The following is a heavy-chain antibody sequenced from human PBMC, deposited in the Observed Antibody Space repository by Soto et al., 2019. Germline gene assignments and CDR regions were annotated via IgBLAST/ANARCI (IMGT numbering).Heavy chain of an antibody. CDR3: ARAPVGLDTISYFDY. Sequence: QVQLQESGPGLVKPSETLSLTCTVSGDSVSSVGFHWAWLRRPPGKGLEWIGYIYNGGSTYYRPSIDSRIHQSREATRNHYPLRLTSVTAADTAVYFCARAPVGLDTISYFDYWGQGKLVTVSS. D-gene: IGHD3-3*01. CDR2: IYNGGST. CDR1: GDSVSSVGFH. J-gene: IGHJ4*02. V-gene: IGHV4-30-4*01.